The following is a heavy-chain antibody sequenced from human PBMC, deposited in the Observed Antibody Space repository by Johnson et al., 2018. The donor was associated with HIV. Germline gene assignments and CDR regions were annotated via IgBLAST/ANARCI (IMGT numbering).Heavy chain of an antibody. CDR3: ARDQRGGYSYGDAFDF. D-gene: IGHD5-18*01. CDR2: ISYDGSTK. V-gene: IGHV3-30-3*01. Sequence: QVQLVESGGGVVQPGRSLRLSCAASGFIFSSNAIHWVRQAPGKGLEWVAIISYDGSTKYYADSVKGRFTISRDNSKNSLYLQMNTLRAEDTAVYYCARDQRGGYSYGDAFDFWGQGTVVSVST. J-gene: IGHJ3*01. CDR1: GFIFSSNA.